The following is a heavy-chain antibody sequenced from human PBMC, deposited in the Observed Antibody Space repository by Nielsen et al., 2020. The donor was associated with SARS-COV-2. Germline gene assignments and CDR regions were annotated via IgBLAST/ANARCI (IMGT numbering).Heavy chain of an antibody. J-gene: IGHJ6*02. CDR2: IYYSGST. CDR3: ARLPGWQQRDYYYYYGMDV. Sequence: WIRQPPGKGLERIGYIYYSGSTYYNPSLKSRVTISVDTSKNQFSLKLSSVTAADTAVYYCARLPGWQQRDYYYYYGMDVWGQGTTVTVSS. D-gene: IGHD6-13*01. V-gene: IGHV4-39*01.